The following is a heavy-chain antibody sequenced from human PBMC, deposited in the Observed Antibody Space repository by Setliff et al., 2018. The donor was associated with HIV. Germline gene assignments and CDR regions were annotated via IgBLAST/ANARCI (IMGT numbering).Heavy chain of an antibody. J-gene: IGHJ4*02. D-gene: IGHD6-19*01. CDR3: ARDSGWYFVDY. Sequence: PGGSLRLSCAASGFTFNNLGLNWVRQAPGKGLEFVSAINAGGGNTYYANSVKGRFTISRDNSKNTVYLQMNNLRVDDTATYYCARDSGWYFVDYWGQGTLVTVSS. CDR1: GFTFNNLG. V-gene: IGHV3-23*01. CDR2: INAGGGNT.